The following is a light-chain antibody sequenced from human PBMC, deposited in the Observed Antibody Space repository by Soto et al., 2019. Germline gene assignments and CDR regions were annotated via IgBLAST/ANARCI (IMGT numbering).Light chain of an antibody. CDR3: QQYNSIPLT. Sequence: IQMTQSPSTLSASVGDRVTITCRASRSISNYLAWYQQKPGKAPKLLIYKASTLETGVPSRFSGSGSGTEFTLTLSSLQPDDFATYCCQQYNSIPLTFGGGTKVEIK. V-gene: IGKV1-5*03. CDR1: RSISNY. CDR2: KAS. J-gene: IGKJ4*01.